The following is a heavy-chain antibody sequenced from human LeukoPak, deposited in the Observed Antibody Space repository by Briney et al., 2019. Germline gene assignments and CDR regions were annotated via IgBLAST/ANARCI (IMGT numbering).Heavy chain of an antibody. D-gene: IGHD6-19*01. V-gene: IGHV4-59*01. Sequence: TSETLSLTCTVSGGSISSYYWSWIRQPPGKGLEWIGYMYYSGSTNYNPSLKSRLTVSVDTSKNQFSLKLSSVTAADTAVYYCARGSGWYYYWGQGTLVTVSS. J-gene: IGHJ4*02. CDR3: ARGSGWYYY. CDR1: GGSISSYY. CDR2: MYYSGST.